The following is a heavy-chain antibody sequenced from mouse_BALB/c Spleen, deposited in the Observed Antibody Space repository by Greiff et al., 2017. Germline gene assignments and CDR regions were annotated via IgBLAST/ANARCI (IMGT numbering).Heavy chain of an antibody. CDR2: ISDGGSYT. V-gene: IGHV5-4*02. Sequence: DVKLVESGGGLVKPGGSLKLSCAASGFTFSDYYMYWVRQTPEKRLEWVATISDGGSYTYYPDSVKGRFTISRDNAKNNLYLQMSSLKSEDTAMYYCARDKELGLYAMDYWGQGTSVTVSS. J-gene: IGHJ4*01. D-gene: IGHD4-1*01. CDR3: ARDKELGLYAMDY. CDR1: GFTFSDYY.